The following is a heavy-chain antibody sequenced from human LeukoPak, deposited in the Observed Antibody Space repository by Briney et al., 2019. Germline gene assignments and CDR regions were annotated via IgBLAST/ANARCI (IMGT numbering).Heavy chain of an antibody. CDR1: GGSISSSSYY. J-gene: IGHJ4*02. D-gene: IGHD3-10*01. V-gene: IGHV4-39*07. CDR3: ARGLITMVRGVPPI. Sequence: SETLSLTCTVSGGSISSSSYYWGWIRQPPGKGLEWIGSIDYSGSTYYNPSLKSRVTISVDTSKNQFSLKLSSVTAADTAVYYCARGLITMVRGVPPIWGQGTLVTVSS. CDR2: IDYSGST.